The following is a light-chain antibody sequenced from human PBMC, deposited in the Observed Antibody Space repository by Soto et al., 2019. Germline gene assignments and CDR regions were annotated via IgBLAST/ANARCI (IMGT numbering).Light chain of an antibody. J-gene: IGLJ3*02. Sequence: QLVLTQPPSASASLGASVTLTCTLSSGYSNYKVDWYQQRPGKGPRFVMRVGPGGIVGSKGDGIPDRFSVLGSGLNRYLTMKSIQEEDESDYHCGADHGSGSNFPLVFGGGTKLTVL. CDR1: SGYSNYK. CDR2: VGPGGIVG. CDR3: GADHGSGSNFPLV. V-gene: IGLV9-49*01.